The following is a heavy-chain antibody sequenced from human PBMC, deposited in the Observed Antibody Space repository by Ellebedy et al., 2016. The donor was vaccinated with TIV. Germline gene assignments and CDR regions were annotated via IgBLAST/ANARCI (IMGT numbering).Heavy chain of an antibody. CDR1: GFTFDDYA. D-gene: IGHD6-13*01. J-gene: IGHJ4*02. Sequence: GGSLRLXCAASGFTFDDYAMHWVRQAPGKGLEWVSGISWNSGSIGYADSVKGRFTISRDNAKNSLYLQMNSLRAEDTALYYCAKGGRQQQLVNYWGQGTLVTVSS. CDR3: AKGGRQQQLVNY. V-gene: IGHV3-9*01. CDR2: ISWNSGSI.